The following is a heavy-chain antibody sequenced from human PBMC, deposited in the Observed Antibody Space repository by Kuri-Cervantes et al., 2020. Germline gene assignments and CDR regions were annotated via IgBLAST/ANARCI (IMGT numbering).Heavy chain of an antibody. J-gene: IGHJ3*02. CDR2: LSASGGST. D-gene: IGHD3-22*01. Sequence: ETLSLTCAASGFTFSSHSMNWVRQAPGKGLEWVSGLSASGGSTYYADSVKGRFTISRDNAKNSLYLQMNSLRAEDTAVYYCARAMRVTMIVVGAFDIWGQGTMVTVSS. V-gene: IGHV3-48*01. CDR1: GFTFSSHS. CDR3: ARAMRVTMIVVGAFDI.